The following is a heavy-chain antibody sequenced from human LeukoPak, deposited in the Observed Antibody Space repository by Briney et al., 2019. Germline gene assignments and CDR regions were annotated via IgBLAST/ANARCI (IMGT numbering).Heavy chain of an antibody. V-gene: IGHV3-20*01. Sequence: GGSLRLSCAASGFTFDDYGMSWVRQAPGKGLEWVSGINWNGGSTGYADSVKGRFTISRDNAKNSLYLQMNSLRAEDTALYHCARDFYDSSGFLSSYNWFDPWGQGTLVTVSS. CDR2: INWNGGST. J-gene: IGHJ5*02. CDR3: ARDFYDSSGFLSSYNWFDP. CDR1: GFTFDDYG. D-gene: IGHD3-22*01.